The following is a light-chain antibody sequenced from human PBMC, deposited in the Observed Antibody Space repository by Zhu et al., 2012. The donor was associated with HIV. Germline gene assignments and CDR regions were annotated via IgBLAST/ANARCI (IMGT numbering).Light chain of an antibody. V-gene: IGKV3-15*01. CDR2: GAF. Sequence: EIVLTQSPGTLSLSPGERATLSCRASQSITSGYLAWYQQKPGQAPRLLIYGAFTRATGIPARFSGSGSGTEFILTISSLQSEDFAVYYCQQYNYWPPWTFGQGTKVEMK. CDR3: QQYNYWPPWT. CDR1: QSITSGY. J-gene: IGKJ1*01.